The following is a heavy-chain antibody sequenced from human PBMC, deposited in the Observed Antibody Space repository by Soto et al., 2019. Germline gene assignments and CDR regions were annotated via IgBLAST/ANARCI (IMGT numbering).Heavy chain of an antibody. CDR1: GFTFSDYY. J-gene: IGHJ4*02. CDR2: ISSSGSTI. V-gene: IGHV3-11*01. D-gene: IGHD3-22*01. Sequence: GGSLRLSCAASGFTFSDYYISGIRQDPGEGLEWVSYISSSGSTIYYAHSVKGRFTISRDNSKNSLYLQMNSLRADDTAVYYCARRAHYYDSSGYSDYWGQGTLVTVSS. CDR3: ARRAHYYDSSGYSDY.